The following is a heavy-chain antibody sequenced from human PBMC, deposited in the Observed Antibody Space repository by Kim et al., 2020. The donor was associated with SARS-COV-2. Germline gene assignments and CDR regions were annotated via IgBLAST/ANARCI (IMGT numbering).Heavy chain of an antibody. J-gene: IGHJ6*02. V-gene: IGHV3-33*06. CDR1: GFTFSSYA. CDR2: IWYDGSNK. D-gene: IGHD6-13*01. Sequence: GGSLRLSCAASGFTFSSYAMHWVRQAPGKGLEWVAVIWYDGSNKYYADSVKGRFTISRDNSKNTLYLQMNSLRAEDTAVYYCAKDVSIAAAGRDSHDYYYGMDVWGQGTTVTVSS. CDR3: AKDVSIAAAGRDSHDYYYGMDV.